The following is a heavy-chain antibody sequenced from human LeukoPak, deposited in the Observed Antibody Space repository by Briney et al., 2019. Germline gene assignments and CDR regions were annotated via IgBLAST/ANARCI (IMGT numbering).Heavy chain of an antibody. V-gene: IGHV4-4*02. CDR3: ARVPGMITFGGVIASFDY. Sequence: SETLSLTCAVSGGSISSSNWWGWVRQPPGKGLEWIGEIYHSGSTNYNPSLKSRVTISVDKSKNQFSLKLSSVTAADTAVYYCARVPGMITFGGVIASFDYWGQGTLVTVSS. J-gene: IGHJ4*02. D-gene: IGHD3-16*02. CDR2: IYHSGST. CDR1: GGSISSSNW.